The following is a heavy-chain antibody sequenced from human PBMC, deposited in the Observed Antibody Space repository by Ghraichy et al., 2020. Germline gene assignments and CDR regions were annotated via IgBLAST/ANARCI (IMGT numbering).Heavy chain of an antibody. D-gene: IGHD5-18*01. CDR1: GGSVNSGTYS. CDR2: IFYSGST. V-gene: IGHV4-61*01. J-gene: IGHJ4*02. CDR3: ARVRGYNYGLFDY. Sequence: SETLSLTCSVSGGSVNSGTYSWSWIRQPPGKGLEWIGYIFYSGSTNYNPSLKSRVTISVDTSKNQFSLRLSSVTAADTAVYFCARVRGYNYGLFDYWGQGTLVTASS.